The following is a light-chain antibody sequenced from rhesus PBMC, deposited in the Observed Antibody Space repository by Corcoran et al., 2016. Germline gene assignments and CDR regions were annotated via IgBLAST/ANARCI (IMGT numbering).Light chain of an antibody. Sequence: QAALTQPRSVSGSPGQSVTISCTGTSSDIGGYIYVSWYQQHPGTAPKLMIFVVSKRPSGVSDRFSGSKSGNTASLTISGLQAEDEADYYCNSYAGSDTFVFGSGTKLTVL. J-gene: IGLJ6*01. V-gene: IGLV2-32*02. CDR2: VVS. CDR1: SSDIGGYIY. CDR3: NSYAGSDTFV.